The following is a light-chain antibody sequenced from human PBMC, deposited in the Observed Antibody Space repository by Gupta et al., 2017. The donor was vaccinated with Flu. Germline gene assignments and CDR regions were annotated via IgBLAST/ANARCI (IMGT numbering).Light chain of an antibody. CDR1: QSISSY. J-gene: IGKJ1*01. V-gene: IGKV1-39*01. CDR2: AAS. CDR3: QQRDSTPRT. Sequence: DIQMTQSPSSLSASLGDRVTITCRASQSISSYLNWYQQKPGKAPKLLIYAASRLQSGVPSRFSGSGSGTDFTLAISRLQPEDFATYYCQQRDSTPRTFGQGTKVEIK.